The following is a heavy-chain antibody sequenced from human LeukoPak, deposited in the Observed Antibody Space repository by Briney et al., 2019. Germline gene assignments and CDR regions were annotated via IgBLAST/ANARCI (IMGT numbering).Heavy chain of an antibody. CDR3: ARDRGRYYMDV. CDR2: ISSSSSTI. D-gene: IGHD6-25*01. V-gene: IGHV3-48*01. J-gene: IGHJ6*03. CDR1: GFTFSSYS. Sequence: GGSLRLSCAASGFTFSSYSMNWVRQAPGKGLEWVSYISSSSSTIYYADSVKGRFTISRDNAKNSLYLQMNSLRAGDTAVYYCARDRGRYYMDVWGKGTTVTISS.